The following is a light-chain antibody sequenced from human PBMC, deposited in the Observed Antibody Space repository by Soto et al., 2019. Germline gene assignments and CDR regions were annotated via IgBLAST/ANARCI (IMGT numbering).Light chain of an antibody. CDR1: QSVSSY. CDR3: QQRVNGPPWT. Sequence: EMVFTQSPATLSLSPGERATLSCRASQSVSSYLAWYQQKPGQAPRLLIYDASNRATGIPSRFSGSGSGTDFTLTISSLEPEDFAVYYCQQRVNGPPWTFGQGTKVDIK. V-gene: IGKV3-11*01. CDR2: DAS. J-gene: IGKJ1*01.